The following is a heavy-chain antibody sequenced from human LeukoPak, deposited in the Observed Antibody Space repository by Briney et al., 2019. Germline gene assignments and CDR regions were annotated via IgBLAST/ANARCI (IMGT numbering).Heavy chain of an antibody. D-gene: IGHD6-25*01. V-gene: IGHV3-23*01. CDR1: GFTFSSYA. J-gene: IGHJ4*02. CDR3: AILPGYSSGSYEVNY. Sequence: GGSLRLSCAASGFTFSSYAMSWVRQAPGKGLEWVSGISGSGGSTYYADSVKGRFTISRDNSRNTLYLQMNSPRAEDTAVYYCAILPGYSSGSYEVNYWGQGTLLTVSS. CDR2: ISGSGGST.